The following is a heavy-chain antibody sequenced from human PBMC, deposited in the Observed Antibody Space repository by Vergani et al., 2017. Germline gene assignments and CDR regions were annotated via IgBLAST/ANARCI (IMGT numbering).Heavy chain of an antibody. CDR2: IIPIFGTA. V-gene: IGHV1-69*01. CDR3: ARASSAEPIAAAGTWDY. CDR1: GYTFTSYG. J-gene: IGHJ4*02. D-gene: IGHD6-13*01. Sequence: QVQLVQSGAEVKKPGASVKVSCKASGYTFTSYGISWVRQAPGQGLEWMGGIIPIFGTANYAQKFQGRVTITADESTSTAYMELSSLRSEDTAVYYCARASSAEPIAAAGTWDYWGQGTLVTVSS.